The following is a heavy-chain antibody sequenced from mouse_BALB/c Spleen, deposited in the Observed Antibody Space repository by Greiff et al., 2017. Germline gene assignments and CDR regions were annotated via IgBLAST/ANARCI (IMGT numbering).Heavy chain of an antibody. D-gene: IGHD2-14*01. CDR2: IDPSDSYT. J-gene: IGHJ3*01. CDR3: ARLYRSAWFAY. V-gene: IGHV1-69*02. CDR1: GYTFTSYW. Sequence: QVQLQQPGAELVKPGASVKLSCKASGYTFTSYWMHWVKQRPGQGLEWIGEIDPSDSYTNYNQKFKGKATLTVDKSSSTAYMQLSSLTSEDSAVYYCARLYRSAWFAYWGQGTLVTVSA.